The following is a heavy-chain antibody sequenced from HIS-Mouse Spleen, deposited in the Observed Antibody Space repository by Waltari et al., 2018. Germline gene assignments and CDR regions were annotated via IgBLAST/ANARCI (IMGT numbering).Heavy chain of an antibody. Sequence: QLQPQESGPRLVSPSETPSPTCTVSGASFSSSSYSLAWIRQPPGKGLEWFGSIYYIGGTDYNPSLKSRVTISVDTSKTQFSLKLSSVTAADTAVYYCAREIPYSSSWYDWYFDLWGRGTLVTVSS. D-gene: IGHD6-13*01. V-gene: IGHV4-39*07. CDR3: AREIPYSSSWYDWYFDL. J-gene: IGHJ2*01. CDR2: IYYIGGT. CDR1: GASFSSSSYS.